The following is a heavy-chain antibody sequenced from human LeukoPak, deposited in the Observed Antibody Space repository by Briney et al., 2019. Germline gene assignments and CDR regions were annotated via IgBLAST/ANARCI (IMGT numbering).Heavy chain of an antibody. J-gene: IGHJ4*02. CDR3: ARVDFYGVFDY. Sequence: PSETLSLTCTVSGGSISSYYWSWIRQPPGKGLEWIGYIYYSGSTNYNPSLKSRVTIPVDTSKNQFSLKLSSVTAADTAVYYCARVDFYGVFDYWGQGTLVTVSS. D-gene: IGHD4-17*01. V-gene: IGHV4-59*01. CDR1: GGSISSYY. CDR2: IYYSGST.